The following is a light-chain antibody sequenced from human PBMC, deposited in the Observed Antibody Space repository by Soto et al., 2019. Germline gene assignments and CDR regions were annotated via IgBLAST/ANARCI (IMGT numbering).Light chain of an antibody. J-gene: IGKJ4*01. Sequence: EVVMTQSPATVSVSPGEGVTLSCRASQTISNDLAWYQQKPGQAPRLLIYGASTRATGVPARFSGGGSGTDFKINIRGLQSEDFAFYYCQQNNKWPPVTFGGGTKVEIK. V-gene: IGKV3-15*01. CDR1: QTISND. CDR2: GAS. CDR3: QQNNKWPPVT.